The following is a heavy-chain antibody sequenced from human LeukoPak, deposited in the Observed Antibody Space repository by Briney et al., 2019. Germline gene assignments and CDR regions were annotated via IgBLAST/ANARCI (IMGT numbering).Heavy chain of an antibody. Sequence: SETLSLTCAVYGGSFSGYYWSWIRKPPGKGLEWIGEINHSGSTNYNPSLKSRVTISVDTSKNQFSLKLSSVTAADTAVYYCARDPIVVVPAAIPGGGYYYYGMDVWGQGTTVTVSS. V-gene: IGHV4-34*01. CDR3: ARDPIVVVPAAIPGGGYYYYGMDV. D-gene: IGHD2-2*01. J-gene: IGHJ6*02. CDR2: INHSGST. CDR1: GGSFSGYY.